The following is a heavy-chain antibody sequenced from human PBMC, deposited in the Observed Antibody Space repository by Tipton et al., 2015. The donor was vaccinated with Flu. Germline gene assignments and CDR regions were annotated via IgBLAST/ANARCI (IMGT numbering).Heavy chain of an antibody. Sequence: SLRLSCAASGFTFSSYEMNWVRQAPGKGLEWVSYISSSGSTIYYADSVKGRFTISRDNAKNSLYLQMNSLRAEDTAVYYCARDSILTGYFGYYYYGMDVWGQGTTVPVSS. V-gene: IGHV3-48*03. J-gene: IGHJ6*02. D-gene: IGHD3-9*01. CDR2: ISSSGSTI. CDR1: GFTFSSYE. CDR3: ARDSILTGYFGYYYYGMDV.